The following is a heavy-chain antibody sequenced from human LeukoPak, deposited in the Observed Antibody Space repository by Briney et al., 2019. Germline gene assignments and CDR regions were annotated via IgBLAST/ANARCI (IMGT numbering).Heavy chain of an antibody. CDR3: AKIPDYDGSGDI. CDR2: ISWNSGSI. D-gene: IGHD3-22*01. J-gene: IGHJ3*02. V-gene: IGHV3-9*01. CDR1: GFTFDDYA. Sequence: GGSLRLSCAASGFTFDDYAMHWVRQAPGKGLEWVSGISWNSGSIGYADSVKDRFTISRDNAKNSLYLQMNSLRAEDTALYYCAKIPDYDGSGDIWGQGTMVTVSS.